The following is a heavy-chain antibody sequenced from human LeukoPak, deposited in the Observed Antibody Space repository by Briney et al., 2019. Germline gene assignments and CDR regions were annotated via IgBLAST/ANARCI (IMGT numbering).Heavy chain of an antibody. CDR1: GFTFNSYV. D-gene: IGHD3-10*01. CDR3: AKVLLQLWVFDS. J-gene: IGHJ4*02. V-gene: IGHV3-23*01. CDR2: ITGSDIT. Sequence: GGSLRLSCAASGFTFNSYVMTWVRQGPGKGLEWVSLITGSDITDYADSVRGRFSISRDRSKNTLFLQMNSLRAEDTAVYYCAKVLLQLWVFDSWGQGTLVTVSS.